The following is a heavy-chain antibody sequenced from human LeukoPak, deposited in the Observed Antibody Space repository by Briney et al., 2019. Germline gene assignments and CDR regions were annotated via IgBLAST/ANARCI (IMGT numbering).Heavy chain of an antibody. J-gene: IGHJ4*02. V-gene: IGHV5-51*01. CDR1: GYSFTSYW. D-gene: IGHD6-13*01. CDR3: ARRGIAAAGTEYYFDY. Sequence: GESLKISCKGSGYSFTSYWIGWVRQMPGKGLEWVGIIYPGDSDTRYSPSFQGQVTISADKSISTAYLQWSSLKASDTAMYYCARRGIAAAGTEYYFDYWGQGTLVTVSS. CDR2: IYPGDSDT.